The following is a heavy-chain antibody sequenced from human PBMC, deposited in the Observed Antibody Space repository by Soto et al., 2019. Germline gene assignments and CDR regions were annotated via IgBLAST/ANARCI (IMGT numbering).Heavy chain of an antibody. V-gene: IGHV1-18*01. Sequence: QVQLVQSGPEVKKPGASVKVSCKTSGYTVTSYGISWVRQAPGQGLEWMGWISTYKGNTNYAQKFQGRVTMTTDTSTSTAYMELRSLRSDDTAVYYCAPRSPAFDYWGQGTLVTVSS. J-gene: IGHJ4*02. CDR2: ISTYKGNT. CDR3: APRSPAFDY. CDR1: GYTVTSYG.